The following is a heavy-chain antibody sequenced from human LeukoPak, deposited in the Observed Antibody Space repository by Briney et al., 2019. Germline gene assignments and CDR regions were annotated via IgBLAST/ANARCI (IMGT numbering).Heavy chain of an antibody. CDR2: ISSSSSYI. CDR1: GFTFSSYA. J-gene: IGHJ4*02. V-gene: IGHV3-21*01. Sequence: GGSLRLSCAASGFTFSSYAMSWVRQAPGKGLEWVSAISSSSSYIYYADSVKGRFTISRDNAKNSLYLQMNSLRAEDTAVYYCARDWDVVVPAAVAFDYWGQGTLVTVSS. D-gene: IGHD2-2*01. CDR3: ARDWDVVVPAAVAFDY.